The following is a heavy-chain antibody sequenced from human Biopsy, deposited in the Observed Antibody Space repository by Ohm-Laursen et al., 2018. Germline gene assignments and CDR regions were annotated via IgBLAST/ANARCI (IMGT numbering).Heavy chain of an antibody. CDR1: GASVKTSGYF. V-gene: IGHV4-31*03. CDR2: VSYNERT. CDR3: VREPKTGTAEAWYFDL. J-gene: IGHJ2*01. Sequence: TLSPTCSVSGASVKTSGYFWAWLRQRPGKGLEWIGYVSYNERTHYNPSLTSRLAISFDTSNNRISLQLRSVSVADTAVYYCVREPKTGTAEAWYFDLWGRGSPVTVPS. D-gene: IGHD3-9*01.